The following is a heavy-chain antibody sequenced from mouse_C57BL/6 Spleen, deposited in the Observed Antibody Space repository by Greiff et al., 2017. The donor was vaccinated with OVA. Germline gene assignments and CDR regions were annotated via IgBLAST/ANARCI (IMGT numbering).Heavy chain of an antibody. Sequence: EVKLQESGPELVKPGASVKISCKASGYSFTDYNMNWVKQSNGKSLEWIGVINPNYGTTSYNQKFKGKATLTVDQSSSTAYMQLNSLTSEDSAVYYCARSDYGSSSYWYFDVWGTGTTVTVSS. CDR1: GYSFTDYN. J-gene: IGHJ1*03. CDR2: INPNYGTT. V-gene: IGHV1-39*01. D-gene: IGHD1-1*01. CDR3: ARSDYGSSSYWYFDV.